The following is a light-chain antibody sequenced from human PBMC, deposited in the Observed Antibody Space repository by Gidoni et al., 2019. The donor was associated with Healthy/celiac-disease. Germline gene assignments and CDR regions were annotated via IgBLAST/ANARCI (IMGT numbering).Light chain of an antibody. CDR1: QSISSY. Sequence: DIQMTQSPSSLSAPVGDRVTITCRASQSISSYLNWYQQKPGKAPKLLIYAASSLQSGVPSRFSGSGSGTDFTLTISSLQPEDFATYYCQQSYSTPCFGQGTKLEIK. CDR3: QQSYSTPC. CDR2: AAS. V-gene: IGKV1-39*01. J-gene: IGKJ2*01.